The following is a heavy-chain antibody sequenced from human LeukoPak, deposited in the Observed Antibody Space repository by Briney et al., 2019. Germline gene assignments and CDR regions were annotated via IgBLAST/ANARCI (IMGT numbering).Heavy chain of an antibody. D-gene: IGHD3-22*01. V-gene: IGHV1-2*02. Sequence: ASVKVSCKASGYTFTGYYMHWVRQAPGQGLEWMGWINPNSGGTNYAQKFQGGVTMTRDTSISTAYMELSRLRSDDAAVYYCARVPNYYDSSGFWFDPWGQGTLVTVSS. J-gene: IGHJ5*02. CDR2: INPNSGGT. CDR3: ARVPNYYDSSGFWFDP. CDR1: GYTFTGYY.